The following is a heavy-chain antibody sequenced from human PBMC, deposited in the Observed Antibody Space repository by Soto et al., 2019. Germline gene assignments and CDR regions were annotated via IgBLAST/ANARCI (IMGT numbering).Heavy chain of an antibody. Sequence: QVQLVQSGAEVKEPGSSVRVSCKASGGTFDNFIMNWVRQTPGQGLEWMGGIVPMLGTPTYAEKFKGSVTISATGSTSTMYGEVASLRSANTAIYYRASNGTYSYSPSQYSGMAVWGQGTKVTVSS. J-gene: IGHJ6*02. V-gene: IGHV1-69*01. D-gene: IGHD5-18*01. CDR2: IVPMLGTP. CDR3: ASNGTYSYSPSQYSGMAV. CDR1: GGTFDNFI.